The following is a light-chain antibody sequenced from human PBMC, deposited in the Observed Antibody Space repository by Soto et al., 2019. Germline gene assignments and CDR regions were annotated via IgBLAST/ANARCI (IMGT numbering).Light chain of an antibody. CDR3: QQYSSSPLT. V-gene: IGKV3-20*01. J-gene: IGKJ4*01. Sequence: ENVLKQSPGTLSLTPGERATLSCRASESVRSSHLAWYQQKPGQAPRRLINCGSSRATGIPDRFSGSGSGTDVTLTISRLEAEDVAVDYCQQYSSSPLTFGGGTKVDI. CDR1: ESVRSSH. CDR2: CGS.